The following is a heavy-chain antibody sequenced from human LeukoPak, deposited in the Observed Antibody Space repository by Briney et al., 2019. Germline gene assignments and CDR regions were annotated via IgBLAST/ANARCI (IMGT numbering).Heavy chain of an antibody. Sequence: GGSLGLSCAASGFTFDDYAMHWVRQAPGKGLEWVSGISWNSGSIGYADSVKGRFTISRDNAKNSLYLQMNSLRAEDTALYYCAKPTFRGVTSLDYWGQGTLVTVSS. J-gene: IGHJ4*02. V-gene: IGHV3-9*01. CDR3: AKPTFRGVTSLDY. CDR1: GFTFDDYA. CDR2: ISWNSGSI. D-gene: IGHD3-10*01.